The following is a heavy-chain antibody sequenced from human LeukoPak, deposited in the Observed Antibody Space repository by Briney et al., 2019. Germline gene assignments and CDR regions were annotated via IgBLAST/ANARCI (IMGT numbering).Heavy chain of an antibody. D-gene: IGHD3-16*01. V-gene: IGHV1-46*01. Sequence: ASVTVSCKASGYTFTSYYMHWVRQAPGQGLEWMGIINPSGGSTSYAQKFQGRVTMTRDTSTSTVYMELSSLRSEDTAVYYCARALMITFGDWGFDPWGQGTLVTVSS. CDR1: GYTFTSYY. J-gene: IGHJ5*02. CDR3: ARALMITFGDWGFDP. CDR2: INPSGGST.